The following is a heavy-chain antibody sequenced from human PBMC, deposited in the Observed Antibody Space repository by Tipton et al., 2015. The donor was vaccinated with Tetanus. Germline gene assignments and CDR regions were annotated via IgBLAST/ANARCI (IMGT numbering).Heavy chain of an antibody. J-gene: IGHJ6*01. D-gene: IGHD3-10*01. Sequence: SLRLSCAASGFSFSDHFMDWVRQAPGKGLEWLAYVSLSSSTIYYADSVKGRFTISRDNAKSSLYLQMSSLREEDTAMYYCARHFVVIKTPDVYYNYYSMDVWGRGTTVTVSS. CDR1: GFSFSDHF. V-gene: IGHV3-11*01. CDR2: VSLSSSTI. CDR3: ARHFVVIKTPDVYYNYYSMDV.